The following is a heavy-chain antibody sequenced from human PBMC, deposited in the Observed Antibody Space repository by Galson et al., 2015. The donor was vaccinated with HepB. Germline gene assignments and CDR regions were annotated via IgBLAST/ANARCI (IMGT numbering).Heavy chain of an antibody. CDR1: GGTFSSYA. CDR3: ARDLCSSTSCYYFDY. CDR2: IIPIFGTA. D-gene: IGHD2-2*01. J-gene: IGHJ4*02. V-gene: IGHV1-69*13. Sequence: SVKVSCKASGGTFSSYAISWVRQAPGQGLEWMGGIIPIFGTANCAQKFQGRVTITADESTSTAYMELSSLRSEDTAVYYCARDLCSSTSCYYFDYWGQGTLVTVSS.